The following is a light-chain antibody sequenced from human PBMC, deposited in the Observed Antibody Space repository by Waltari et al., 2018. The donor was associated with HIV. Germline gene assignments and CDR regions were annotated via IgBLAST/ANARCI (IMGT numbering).Light chain of an antibody. V-gene: IGKV3-11*01. CDR2: DAS. CDR3: QHRSNWPLT. J-gene: IGKJ3*01. CDR1: QSVSSY. Sequence: EIVLTQSPGTLSLSPGERATLSCRASQSVSSYLAWYQQKPGQAPRLLIYDASNRATGIPARFSGSGSGTDFTLTISILEPEDFAVYYCQHRSNWPLTFGPGTKVDIK.